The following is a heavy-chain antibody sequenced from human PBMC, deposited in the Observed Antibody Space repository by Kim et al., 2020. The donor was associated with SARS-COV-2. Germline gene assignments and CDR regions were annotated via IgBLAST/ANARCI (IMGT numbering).Heavy chain of an antibody. D-gene: IGHD3-3*01. V-gene: IGHV4-34*01. CDR1: GGSFSGYY. CDR3: ARGPSLWSGYYYYYYYMDV. CDR2: INHSGST. Sequence: SETLSLTCAVYGGSFSGYYWSWIRQPPGKGLEWIGEINHSGSTNYNPSLKSRVTISVDTSKNQFSLKLSSVTAADTAVYYCARGPSLWSGYYYYYYYMDVWGKGTTVTVSS. J-gene: IGHJ6*03.